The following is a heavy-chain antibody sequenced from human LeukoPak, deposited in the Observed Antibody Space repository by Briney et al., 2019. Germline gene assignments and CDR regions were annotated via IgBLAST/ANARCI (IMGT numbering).Heavy chain of an antibody. D-gene: IGHD5-12*01. V-gene: IGHV4-4*02. CDR2: IYHTGDT. CDR3: ARGGSGYDSFYYYGMDV. Sequence: SETLSLTCAVSGDSISSGNWWSWVRQPPGKGLEWIGEIYHTGDTNYNPSLKSRVTISVDKSKNQFSLKLNSVTAADTAVYYCARGGSGYDSFYYYGMDVWGQGTTVTVSS. CDR1: GDSISSGNW. J-gene: IGHJ6*02.